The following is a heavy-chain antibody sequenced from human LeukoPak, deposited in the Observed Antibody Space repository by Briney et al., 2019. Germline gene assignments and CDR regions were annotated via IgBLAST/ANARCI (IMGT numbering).Heavy chain of an antibody. D-gene: IGHD6-19*01. J-gene: IGHJ3*02. V-gene: IGHV3-64*01. Sequence: GGSLRLSCAASGFTFSSYAMHWVRQAPGKGLEYVSATSSNGGSTYYANSVKGRFTISRDNSKNTLYLQMGSLRAEDMAVYYCARWASVGWLADAFDIWGQGTMVTVSS. CDR1: GFTFSSYA. CDR2: TSSNGGST. CDR3: ARWASVGWLADAFDI.